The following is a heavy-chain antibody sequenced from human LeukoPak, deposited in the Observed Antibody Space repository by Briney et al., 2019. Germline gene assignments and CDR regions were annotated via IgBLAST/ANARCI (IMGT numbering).Heavy chain of an antibody. CDR2: ITADSGTT. CDR1: GFFLRNHW. V-gene: IGHV3-48*02. Sequence: PGGSLRLSCAASGFFLRNHWMSWVRQAPGKGLEWVSYITADSGTTYYADSVKGRFTISRDNAKNSLYLQMNSLRDEDTAVYYCASRDYFDYWGQGTLVTVSS. J-gene: IGHJ4*02. CDR3: ASRDYFDY.